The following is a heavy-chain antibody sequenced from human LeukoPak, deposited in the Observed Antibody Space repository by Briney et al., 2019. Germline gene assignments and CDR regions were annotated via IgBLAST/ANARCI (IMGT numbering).Heavy chain of an antibody. CDR2: IVGGGGTT. CDR1: GFTFSGYA. J-gene: IGHJ4*02. D-gene: IGHD6-19*01. CDR3: AKARLSTGWAYNDY. Sequence: GGSLRLSCAASGFTFSGYAMSWVRQAPGKGLEWVSAIVGGGGTTFYADSVKGRFTISRDNSKNTVYLQLNSLRAEDAAVYYCAKARLSTGWAYNDYWGQGTLVTVSS. V-gene: IGHV3-23*01.